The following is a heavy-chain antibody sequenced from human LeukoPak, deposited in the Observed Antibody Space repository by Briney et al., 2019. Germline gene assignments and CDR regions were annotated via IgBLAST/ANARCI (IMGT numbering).Heavy chain of an antibody. CDR3: ARRRRDGYNNYWYFDF. CDR1: GASISTYNDY. Sequence: PSETLSLACTVSGASISTYNDYWPWIRQPPGKGLEWIGGISYSGSTYYNPSLESRVTISIDTSKNDFSLQVSSVTAADTAVYYCARRRRDGYNNYWYFDFWGRGTLVTVSS. CDR2: ISYSGST. D-gene: IGHD5-24*01. V-gene: IGHV4-39*02. J-gene: IGHJ2*01.